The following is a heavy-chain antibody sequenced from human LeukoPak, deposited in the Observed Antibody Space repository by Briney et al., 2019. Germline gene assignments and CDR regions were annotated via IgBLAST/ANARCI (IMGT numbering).Heavy chain of an antibody. Sequence: GASVKVSCKVSGYTLTELSMHWVRQAPGKGLEWTGGFDPEDGETIYAQKFQGRVTTTEDTSTDTAYMELSSLRSEDTAVYYCATLKTILITVFDYWGQGTLVTVSS. CDR2: FDPEDGET. D-gene: IGHD3-16*01. J-gene: IGHJ4*02. V-gene: IGHV1-24*01. CDR3: ATLKTILITVFDY. CDR1: GYTLTELS.